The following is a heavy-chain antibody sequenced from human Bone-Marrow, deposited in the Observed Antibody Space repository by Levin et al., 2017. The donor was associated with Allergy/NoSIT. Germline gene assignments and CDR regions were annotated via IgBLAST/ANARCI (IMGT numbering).Heavy chain of an antibody. D-gene: IGHD6-19*01. V-gene: IGHV4-39*07. Sequence: SETLSLTCTVSGGSITNDGYYWGWIRQPPGKQLEWIASIYFSGNSYYNPSLQSRVTISVDTSKTQFSLKLTSVTAADTAVYYCARDEYSSGWNLRTGPFGLDVWGQGTTVTVS. J-gene: IGHJ6*02. CDR2: IYFSGNS. CDR3: ARDEYSSGWNLRTGPFGLDV. CDR1: GGSITNDGYY.